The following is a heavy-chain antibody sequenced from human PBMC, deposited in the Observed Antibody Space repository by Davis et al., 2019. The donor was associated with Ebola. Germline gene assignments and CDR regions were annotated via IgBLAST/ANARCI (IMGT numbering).Heavy chain of an antibody. J-gene: IGHJ6*02. Sequence: ADSVKVSCKVSGYTLTELSMHWVRQAPGKGLEWMGGFDPEDGETIYAQKFQGRVTMTEDTSTDTAYMELSSLRSEGAAVYYCATLAHTDGMDVWGQGTTVTVSS. D-gene: IGHD4-17*01. CDR3: ATLAHTDGMDV. CDR1: GYTLTELS. V-gene: IGHV1-24*01. CDR2: FDPEDGET.